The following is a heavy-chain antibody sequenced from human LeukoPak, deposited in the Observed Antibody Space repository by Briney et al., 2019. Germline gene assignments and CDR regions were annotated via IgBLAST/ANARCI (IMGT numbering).Heavy chain of an antibody. CDR2: ISSGSSAI. D-gene: IGHD4-17*01. CDR3: ARGHTAVTRHFDF. J-gene: IGHJ4*02. Sequence: GGSLRLSCEASGFTFTTYSMTWVRQAPGKVLEWVSIISSGSSAIFSADALKGRFTISRDDAKNLLYLDMNSLRAEDTAVYYCARGHTAVTRHFDFWGQGTLVTVSS. CDR1: GFTFTTYS. V-gene: IGHV3-21*01.